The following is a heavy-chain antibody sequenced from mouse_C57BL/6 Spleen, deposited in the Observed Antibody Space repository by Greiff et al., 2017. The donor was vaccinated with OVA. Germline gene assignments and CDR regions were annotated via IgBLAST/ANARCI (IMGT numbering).Heavy chain of an antibody. J-gene: IGHJ3*01. CDR2: IYPGDGDT. D-gene: IGHD4-1*01. CDR3: ARSLTGPGAWFAY. Sequence: QVQLKQSGAELVKPGASVTISCKASGYAFSSYWMHWVKQRPGKGLEWIGQIYPGDGDTNYNGKFKGKATLTADKSSSTAYMQLSSLTSEDSAVYFCARSLTGPGAWFAYWGQGTLVTVSA. CDR1: GYAFSSYW. V-gene: IGHV1-80*01.